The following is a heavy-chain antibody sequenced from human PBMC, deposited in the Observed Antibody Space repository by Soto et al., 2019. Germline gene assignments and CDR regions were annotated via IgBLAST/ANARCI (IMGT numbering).Heavy chain of an antibody. D-gene: IGHD3-3*01. V-gene: IGHV1-3*01. J-gene: IGHJ6*02. CDR1: GYTFTSYA. Sequence: ASVTVSCKASGYTFTSYAMHWVRQAPGQRLEWMGWINAGNGNTKYSQKFQGRVTITRDTSASTAYMELSSLGSEDTAVYYCARDRYDFWSGYYTPYGMDVWGQGTTVTVSS. CDR2: INAGNGNT. CDR3: ARDRYDFWSGYYTPYGMDV.